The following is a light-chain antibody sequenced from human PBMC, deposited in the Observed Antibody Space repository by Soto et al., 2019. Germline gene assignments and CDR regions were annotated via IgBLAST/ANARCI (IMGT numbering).Light chain of an antibody. J-gene: IGKJ1*01. CDR3: QQYAASPRT. CDR2: GAS. Sequence: EIVLTQSPGTLSLSPGERATLSCRASQSVTNNYLAWYQQEPGQAPRLLIYGASSRATGIPDSFSGSGSGTDFTLTISRLEPEDFAVYYCQQYAASPRTFGQGTKVDIK. CDR1: QSVTNNY. V-gene: IGKV3-20*01.